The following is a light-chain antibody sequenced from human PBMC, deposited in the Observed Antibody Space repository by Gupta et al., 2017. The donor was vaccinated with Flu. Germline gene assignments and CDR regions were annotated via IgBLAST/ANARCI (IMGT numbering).Light chain of an antibody. CDR1: QSISSW. Sequence: DIQMTQSPSTLAASVGDRVTITCRASQSISSWLAWYQQKPGEAPKLLIYKASNLETEVPSRFSGSGSGTEFTLTISSLQPEDFATYYCQQYNSFSRTFGQGTKVEIK. CDR3: QQYNSFSRT. CDR2: KAS. V-gene: IGKV1-5*03. J-gene: IGKJ1*01.